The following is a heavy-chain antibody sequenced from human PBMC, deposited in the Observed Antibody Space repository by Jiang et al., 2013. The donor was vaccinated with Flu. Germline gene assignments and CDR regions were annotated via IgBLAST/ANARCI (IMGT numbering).Heavy chain of an antibody. CDR3: ARSGSPTGDYFDY. Sequence: GRSLRLSCAASGFTFSSYGMHWVRQAPGKGLEWVAVIWYDGSNKYYADSVKGRFTISRDNSKNTLYLQMNSLRAEDTAVYYCARSGSPTGDYFDYWGQGTLVTVSS. V-gene: IGHV3-33*01. CDR2: IWYDGSNK. CDR1: GFTFSSYG. D-gene: IGHD1-14*01. J-gene: IGHJ4*02.